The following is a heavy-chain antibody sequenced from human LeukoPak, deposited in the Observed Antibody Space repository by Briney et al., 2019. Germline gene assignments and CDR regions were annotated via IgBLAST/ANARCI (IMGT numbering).Heavy chain of an antibody. V-gene: IGHV3-21*01. D-gene: IGHD3-10*01. CDR1: GFTFSSYS. CDR3: ARVPTQRYYYYYMDV. Sequence: GGSLRLPCAASGFTFSSYSMNWVRQAPGKGLEWVSSISSSSSYIYYADSVKGRFTISRDNAKNSLYLQMNSLRAEDTAVYYCARVPTQRYYYYYMDVWGKGTTVTVSS. CDR2: ISSSSSYI. J-gene: IGHJ6*03.